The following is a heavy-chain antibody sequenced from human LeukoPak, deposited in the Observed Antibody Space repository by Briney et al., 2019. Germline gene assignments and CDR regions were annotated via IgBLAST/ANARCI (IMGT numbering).Heavy chain of an antibody. CDR1: GGSISSSNW. J-gene: IGHJ4*02. V-gene: IGHV4-4*02. D-gene: IGHD3-22*01. CDR3: ARVDYYDSSGYYGYYFDY. Sequence: PSGTLSLTCAVSGGSISSSNWWSWVRQPPGKGLEWIGEIYHSGSTNYNPSLKSRVTISVDKSKNQFSLKLSSVTAADTAVYYCARVDYYDSSGYYGYYFDYWGQGTLVTVSS. CDR2: IYHSGST.